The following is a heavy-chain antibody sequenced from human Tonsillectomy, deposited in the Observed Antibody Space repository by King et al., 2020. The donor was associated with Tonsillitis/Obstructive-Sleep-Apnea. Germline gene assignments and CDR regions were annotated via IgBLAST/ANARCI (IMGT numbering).Heavy chain of an antibody. Sequence: VQLQESGPGLVKPSQTLSLTCTSSGGSISSGVYYWSWIRQHLGKGLEWIGYTYHGGSTYYNPSLKSRVIISVDTSKNQFSLRLSSVTAADTAVYYCARVDPGTSIGVYFDNWGQGILVTVSS. V-gene: IGHV4-31*03. J-gene: IGHJ4*02. CDR3: ARVDPGTSIGVYFDN. D-gene: IGHD3-16*01. CDR1: GGSISSGVYY. CDR2: TYHGGST.